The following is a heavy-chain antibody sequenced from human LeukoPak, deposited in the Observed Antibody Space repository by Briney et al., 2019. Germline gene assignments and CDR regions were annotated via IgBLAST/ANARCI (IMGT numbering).Heavy chain of an antibody. Sequence: ASVKVSCKASGGTFSSYAISWVRQAPGQGLEWMGRIIPILGIANYAQKFQGRVTITADKSTSTAYMELSSLRSEDTAVYYCARDPIAAAGTLVDYWGQGALVTVSP. CDR2: IIPILGIA. CDR3: ARDPIAAAGTLVDY. D-gene: IGHD6-13*01. V-gene: IGHV1-69*04. CDR1: GGTFSSYA. J-gene: IGHJ4*02.